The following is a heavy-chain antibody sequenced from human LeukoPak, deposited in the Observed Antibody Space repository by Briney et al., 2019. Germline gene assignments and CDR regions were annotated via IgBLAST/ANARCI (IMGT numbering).Heavy chain of an antibody. CDR2: ISSSGSTI. CDR1: GFTFSDYY. Sequence: GGSLRLSCAASGFTFSDYYMSWIRQAPGKGLEWVSYISSSGSTIYYADSVKGRFTISRDNAKNSLYLQMNSLRAEDTAVYYCASPEYYDFWSGYYRDAFDIWGQGTMVTVSS. CDR3: ASPEYYDFWSGYYRDAFDI. D-gene: IGHD3-3*01. V-gene: IGHV3-11*04. J-gene: IGHJ3*02.